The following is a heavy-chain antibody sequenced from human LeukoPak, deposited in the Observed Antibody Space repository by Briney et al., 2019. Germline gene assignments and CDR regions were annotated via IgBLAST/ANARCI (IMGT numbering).Heavy chain of an antibody. CDR3: AREYGDYGISNWFDP. D-gene: IGHD4-17*01. J-gene: IGHJ5*02. V-gene: IGHV3-33*01. Sequence: GGSLRLSCAASGFTFSSYGMHWVRQAPGKGLEWVAVIWYDGSNKYYADSVKGRFTISRDNSKNTLYLQMNSLRAEDTAVYYCAREYGDYGISNWFDPWGQGTLVTVSS. CDR2: IWYDGSNK. CDR1: GFTFSSYG.